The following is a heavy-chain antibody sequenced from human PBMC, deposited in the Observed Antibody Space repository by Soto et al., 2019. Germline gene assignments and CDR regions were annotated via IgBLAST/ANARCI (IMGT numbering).Heavy chain of an antibody. CDR2: INPNGGAT. V-gene: IGHV1-2*02. D-gene: IGHD5-12*01. J-gene: IGHJ6*03. CDR3: ARESGGATATLDYYYFYMDV. Sequence: QVQLVQSGAEVKKPGASVKVSCKTSGDSFSAFYLHWVRQALGQGLEWLGWINPNGGATKYAQKFRGRVAMTRDTSIRTAYLELSSLRSDDTAIYYCARESGGATATLDYYYFYMDVWGKGTTVTVSS. CDR1: GDSFSAFY.